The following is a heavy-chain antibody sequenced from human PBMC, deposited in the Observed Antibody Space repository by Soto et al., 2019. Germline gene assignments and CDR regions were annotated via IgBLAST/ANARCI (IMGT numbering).Heavy chain of an antibody. D-gene: IGHD3-16*02. Sequence: PGGSLRLSCAASGFTVSSNYMSWVRQAPGKGLEWVSVIYSGGSTYYADSVKGRFTISRDNSKNTLYLQMNSLRAEDTAVYYCARVPSYDYVWGSYPLGPYYYDMDVWGQGTTVTVSS. CDR1: GFTVSSNY. CDR3: ARVPSYDYVWGSYPLGPYYYDMDV. J-gene: IGHJ6*02. V-gene: IGHV3-53*01. CDR2: IYSGGST.